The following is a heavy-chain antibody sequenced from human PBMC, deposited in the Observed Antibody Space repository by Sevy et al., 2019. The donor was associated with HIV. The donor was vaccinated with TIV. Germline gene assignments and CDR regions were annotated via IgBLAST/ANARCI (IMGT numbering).Heavy chain of an antibody. D-gene: IGHD5-12*01. Sequence: GGSLRLSCTASGFTFSSNAMYWVRQAPGKGLEWVAVIWYDESNKYHADSVKGRFTISRDNSKNTLYLQMNSLRAEDTAVYYCARGVATTYYYHYCMDVWGQGTTVTVSS. CDR1: GFTFSSNA. V-gene: IGHV3-33*01. CDR3: ARGVATTYYYHYCMDV. J-gene: IGHJ6*02. CDR2: IWYDESNK.